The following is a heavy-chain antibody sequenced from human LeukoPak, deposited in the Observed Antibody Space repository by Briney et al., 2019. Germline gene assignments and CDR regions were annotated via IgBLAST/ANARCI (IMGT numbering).Heavy chain of an antibody. J-gene: IGHJ4*02. CDR2: IYYSGST. CDR1: GGSISSGGYY. D-gene: IGHD5-18*01. CDR3: ARAKAMAFPALDY. Sequence: SQTLSLTCTVSGGSISSGGYYWSWIRQPPGKGLEWIGYIYYSGSTYYNPSLKSRVTISVDTSKNQFSLKLSSVTAADTAVYYCARAKAMAFPALDYWGQGTLVTVSS. V-gene: IGHV4-30-4*08.